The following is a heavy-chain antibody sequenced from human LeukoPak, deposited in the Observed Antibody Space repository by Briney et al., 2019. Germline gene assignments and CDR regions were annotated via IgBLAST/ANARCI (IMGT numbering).Heavy chain of an antibody. CDR1: GFTFSDYY. CDR3: AKLGDFWSGYSDY. V-gene: IGHV3-53*01. CDR2: IYSGGTT. Sequence: PGGSLRLSCAASGFTFSDYYMSWIRQAPGKGLEWVSIIYSGGTTYYADSVKGRFTISRDNSKNTLYLQMNSLRAEDTAVYYCAKLGDFWSGYSDYWGQGTLVTVSS. D-gene: IGHD3-3*01. J-gene: IGHJ4*02.